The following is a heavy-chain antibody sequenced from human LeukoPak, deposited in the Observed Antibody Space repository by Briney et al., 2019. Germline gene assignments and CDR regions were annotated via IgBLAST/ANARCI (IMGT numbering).Heavy chain of an antibody. CDR1: GGSISSYY. J-gene: IGHJ6*03. D-gene: IGHD5-18*01. Sequence: SETLSLTCTVSGGSISSYYWSWIRQPPGKGLEWIGYIYYSGSTNYNPSLKSRVTISVDTSKNQFSLKLSSVTAADTAVYYCARERVDTAMVVYYYYYMDVWGKGTTVTVSS. CDR3: ARERVDTAMVVYYYYYMDV. V-gene: IGHV4-59*01. CDR2: IYYSGST.